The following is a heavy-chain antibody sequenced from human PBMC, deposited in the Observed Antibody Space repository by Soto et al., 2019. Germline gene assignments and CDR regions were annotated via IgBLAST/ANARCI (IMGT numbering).Heavy chain of an antibody. J-gene: IGHJ4*02. CDR1: GYTFTSYA. CDR2: INAGNGNT. D-gene: IGHD6-19*01. CDR3: ARDLGGWPDY. V-gene: IGHV1-3*01. Sequence: QVQLVQSGAEVKKPGASVKVSCTDSGYTFTSYAIHWVRQAPVQRLEWMGWINAGNGNTKYSQKFQDRVTITRDTSASTAYMELSSLRSEDTAVYYCARDLGGWPDYWGQGTLGTVSS.